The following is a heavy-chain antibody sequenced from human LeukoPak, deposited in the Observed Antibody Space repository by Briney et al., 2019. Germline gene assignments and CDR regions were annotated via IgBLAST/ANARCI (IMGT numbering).Heavy chain of an antibody. D-gene: IGHD3-3*01. Sequence: AGGSLRLSCAASGFTFSTYLMHWVRQAPGKGLVWVSRIHGDGISTTYADSVKGRFTISRDNAKNSLYLQMNSLRAEDTAVYYCARHNYDFWSVYMDVWGKGTTVTVSS. CDR1: GFTFSTYL. J-gene: IGHJ6*03. CDR2: IHGDGIST. V-gene: IGHV3-74*01. CDR3: ARHNYDFWSVYMDV.